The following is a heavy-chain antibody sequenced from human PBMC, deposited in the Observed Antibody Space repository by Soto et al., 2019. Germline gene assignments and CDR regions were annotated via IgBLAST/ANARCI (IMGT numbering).Heavy chain of an antibody. V-gene: IGHV3-74*01. CDR1: GFTFSSYW. J-gene: IGHJ6*02. D-gene: IGHD6-25*01. Sequence: HPGGSLRLSCAASGFTFSSYWMHWVRQAPGKGLVWVSRINSDGSTTNYADSVKGGFTISSDNAKNTLYLQMSSLRAEDTAVYYCARPAPTTSYSYTMDVWGQGTTVTVSS. CDR2: INSDGSTT. CDR3: ARPAPTTSYSYTMDV.